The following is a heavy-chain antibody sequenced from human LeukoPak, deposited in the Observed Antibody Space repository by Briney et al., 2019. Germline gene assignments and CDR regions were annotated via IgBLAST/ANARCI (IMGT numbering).Heavy chain of an antibody. CDR2: ISAYNGNT. J-gene: IGHJ4*02. Sequence: ASVKVSCKASGYTFSSYGINWVRQAPGQGLEWMGWISAYNGNTNYAQKLQGRVTMTTDTSTSTAYMELRSLRSDDTAVYYCARVLDCGGDCYYFDYWGQGTLVTVSS. D-gene: IGHD2-21*02. CDR3: ARVLDCGGDCYYFDY. CDR1: GYTFSSYG. V-gene: IGHV1-18*01.